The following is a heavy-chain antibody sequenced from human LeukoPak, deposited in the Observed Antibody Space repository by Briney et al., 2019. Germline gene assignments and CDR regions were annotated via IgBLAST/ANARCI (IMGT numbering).Heavy chain of an antibody. CDR3: SSVRGEGDRFDY. D-gene: IGHD2-21*02. Sequence: ASVKVSCKASGHTFIGYYMHWMRQAPGQGLEWMGWTNPNSGDTNYAQKFQGRVTMTRDTSISTAYVELSRLRSDDTAAYYCSSVRGEGDRFDYWGQGALVTVSS. CDR2: TNPNSGDT. V-gene: IGHV1-2*02. CDR1: GHTFIGYY. J-gene: IGHJ4*02.